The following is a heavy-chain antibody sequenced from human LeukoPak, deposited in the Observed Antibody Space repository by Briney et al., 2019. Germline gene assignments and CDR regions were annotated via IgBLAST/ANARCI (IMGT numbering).Heavy chain of an antibody. CDR2: IKQDGSEK. Sequence: GGSLRLSCAASGFTFSSYAMSWVRQAPGKGLEWVGNIKQDGSEKNYLDSVKGRFTISRDNAKNSLYLQMNSLRAEDTAVYYCARDSATKVRGPVIGSTDFWGQGTLVTVSS. CDR3: ARDSATKVRGPVIGSTDF. D-gene: IGHD3-10*01. V-gene: IGHV3-7*01. CDR1: GFTFSSYA. J-gene: IGHJ4*02.